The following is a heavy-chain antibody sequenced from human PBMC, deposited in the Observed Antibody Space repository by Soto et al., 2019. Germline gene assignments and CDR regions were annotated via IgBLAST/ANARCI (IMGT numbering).Heavy chain of an antibody. CDR3: ARVGPTKRIQRWYHFDH. CDR1: GFSFSSHA. Sequence: HPGGSLRLSCAASGFSFSSHAMHWVRQAPGKGLEWVAVISFDGSGQDYADSVKGRFTISRDASKSTVYLQMNSLRPDDTAMYYCARVGPTKRIQRWYHFDHWGQGTRVTVSS. J-gene: IGHJ5*02. D-gene: IGHD5-18*01. V-gene: IGHV3-30-3*01. CDR2: ISFDGSGQ.